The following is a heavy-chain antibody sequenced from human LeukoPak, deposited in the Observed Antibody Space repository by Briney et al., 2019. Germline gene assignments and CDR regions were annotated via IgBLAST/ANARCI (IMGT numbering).Heavy chain of an antibody. V-gene: IGHV3-48*02. CDR2: IDGSGDTI. CDR3: SRRFDC. Sequence: LPGGSLILSCAASGFTFSDYSMNWVRQAPGKGLEWVSYIDGSGDTIYYADSVKGRFTISRDNAKNSLDLQMNSLRDEDTAVYYCSRRFDCWGQGTLVTVSS. J-gene: IGHJ4*02. CDR1: GFTFSDYS.